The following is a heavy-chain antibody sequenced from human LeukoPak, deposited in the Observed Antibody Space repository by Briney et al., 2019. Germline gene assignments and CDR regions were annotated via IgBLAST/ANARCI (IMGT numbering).Heavy chain of an antibody. CDR1: GGSVTADTYF. V-gene: IGHV4-30-4*08. D-gene: IGHD1-26*01. CDR3: GRGLSYSESYVVEY. J-gene: IGHJ4*02. CDR2: IYYTAGS. Sequence: SETLSLTCTVSGGSVTADTYFWSWTRQPPGEGLEWIGYIYYTAGSYYNPSPKSRVTMSIDASTNQFSLRLNSVTAADTAVYHCGRGLSYSESYVVEYWGLGTLVTVSS.